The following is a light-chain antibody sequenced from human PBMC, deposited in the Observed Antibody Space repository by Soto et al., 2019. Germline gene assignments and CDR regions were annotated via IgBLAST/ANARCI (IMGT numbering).Light chain of an antibody. J-gene: IGKJ1*01. CDR1: QSVSTN. V-gene: IGKV3-15*01. CDR3: QHYTA. CDR2: GAS. Sequence: EIVMTQSPDTLSVSPGERATLSCRASQSVSTNVAWYQQKPGQAPRLLIYGASARATGIPARFSGSWSGTEFTLTISSLQSEDFAVYYCQHYTAFGQGTKVEIK.